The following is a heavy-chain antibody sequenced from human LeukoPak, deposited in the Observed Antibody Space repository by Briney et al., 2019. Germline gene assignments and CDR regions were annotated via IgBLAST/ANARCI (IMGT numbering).Heavy chain of an antibody. Sequence: ASVKVSCKASGYTFTGYYMHWVRQAPGQGLEWMGWINPNSGGTNYAQKFQGRVTTTRDTPISTAYMELSRLRSDDTAVYYCARHHVGSDYFDYWGQGTLVTVSS. CDR3: ARHHVGSDYFDY. CDR1: GYTFTGYY. CDR2: INPNSGGT. D-gene: IGHD2-15*01. V-gene: IGHV1-2*02. J-gene: IGHJ4*02.